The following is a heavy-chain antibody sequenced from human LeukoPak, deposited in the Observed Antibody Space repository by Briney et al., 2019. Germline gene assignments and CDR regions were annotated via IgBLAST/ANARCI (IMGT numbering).Heavy chain of an antibody. Sequence: SETLSLTCTVSGASFSSYYWGWVRQPPGKGLEWVGYGSYTGSTNFNPSLKSRVTASVDTSKNQFSLKLSSVTAADTAVYYCVISHTTPAFDIWGQGTLVIVS. D-gene: IGHD1-26*01. CDR1: GASFSSYY. V-gene: IGHV4-59*01. CDR3: VISHTTPAFDI. CDR2: GSYTGST. J-gene: IGHJ3*02.